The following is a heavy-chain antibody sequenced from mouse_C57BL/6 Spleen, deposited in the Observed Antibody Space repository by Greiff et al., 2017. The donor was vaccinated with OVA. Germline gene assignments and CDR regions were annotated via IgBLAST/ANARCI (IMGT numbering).Heavy chain of an antibody. CDR2: INYDGSST. CDR3: ARLRPYAMDY. Sequence: EVKLVESEGGLVQPGSSMKLSCTASGFTFSDYYMAWVRQVPEKGLEWVANINYDGSSTYYLDSLKSRFIISRDNAKNILYLQMSSLKSEDTATYYCARLRPYAMDYWGQGTSVTVSS. V-gene: IGHV5-16*01. J-gene: IGHJ4*01. CDR1: GFTFSDYY. D-gene: IGHD2-12*01.